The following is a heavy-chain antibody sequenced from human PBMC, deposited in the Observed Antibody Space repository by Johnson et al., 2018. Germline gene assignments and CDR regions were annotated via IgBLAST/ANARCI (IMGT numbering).Heavy chain of an antibody. V-gene: IGHV3-30*18. CDR3: AKGAQLLYGNYYYYGLDV. Sequence: VQLLESGGGVVQXGRSXRLXCEASGLTFTNYDMHWVRQAPGRGLEWVALISYDGSNKYSADSVKGRFTISRENSLNTLYLQMNRLKPEDTAVYYCAKGAQLLYGNYYYYGLDVWGQGTTVTVSS. D-gene: IGHD2-2*02. CDR1: GLTFTNYD. J-gene: IGHJ6*02. CDR2: ISYDGSNK.